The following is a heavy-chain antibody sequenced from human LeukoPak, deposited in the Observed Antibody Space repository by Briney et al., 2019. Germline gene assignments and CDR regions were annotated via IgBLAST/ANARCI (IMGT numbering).Heavy chain of an antibody. V-gene: IGHV3-66*01. CDR2: IRSGGST. CDR1: GFTVYSNF. Sequence: GGSLRLSCAASGFTVYSNFMSWVRKAPGPGLAWVSVIRSGGSTHHADSVKDRFTISRDNSKHTVYLQMNSLRVEDTALYYGARAVNWGGDLDVRDVWAKGPRSPSP. CDR3: ARAVNWGGDLDVRDV. D-gene: IGHD7-27*01. J-gene: IGHJ6*02.